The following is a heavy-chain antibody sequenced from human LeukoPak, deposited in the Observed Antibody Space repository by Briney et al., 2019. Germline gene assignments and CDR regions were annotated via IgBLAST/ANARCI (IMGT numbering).Heavy chain of an antibody. CDR1: GGSFSGYY. CDR2: IYHSVST. D-gene: IGHD3-10*01. Sequence: PSETLSLTCAVYGGSFSGYYWGWIRQPPGKGLEWIGSIYHSVSTYYNPSLKSRVTISIDTSKNQFSLKLSSVTAADTAVYYCARLRRDYYGSGAHEFDIWGQGTMVTVSS. J-gene: IGHJ3*02. V-gene: IGHV4-38-2*01. CDR3: ARLRRDYYGSGAHEFDI.